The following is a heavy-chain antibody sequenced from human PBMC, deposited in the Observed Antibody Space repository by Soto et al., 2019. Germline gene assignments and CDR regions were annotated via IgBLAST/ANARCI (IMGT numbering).Heavy chain of an antibody. CDR2: IYYSGST. D-gene: IGHD2-15*01. J-gene: IGHJ4*02. Sequence: SETLSLTWTVSGGSISSGGYYCSWIRQHPGKGLEWIGYIYYSGSTYYNPSLKSRVTISVDTSKNQFSLKLSSVTAADTAVYYCARAYCSGGSCYRYYFDYWGQGTLVTVSS. CDR1: GGSISSGGYY. CDR3: ARAYCSGGSCYRYYFDY. V-gene: IGHV4-31*02.